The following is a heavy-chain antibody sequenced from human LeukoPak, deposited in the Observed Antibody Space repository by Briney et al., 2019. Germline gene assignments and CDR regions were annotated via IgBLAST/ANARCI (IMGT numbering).Heavy chain of an antibody. J-gene: IGHJ4*02. D-gene: IGHD6-19*01. CDR3: TTTRPYGTTWAGAFED. CDR1: GFIFSGHG. CDR2: VTSRSAT. Sequence: AGGSLRLSCVASGFIFSGHGMSWVRQAPGKGLEWVSTVTSRSATHYTDSVKGRFITSRDSSKNTLFLQMNSLRAEDTALYYCTTTRPYGTTWAGAFEDWGQGTPVTVSS. V-gene: IGHV3-23*01.